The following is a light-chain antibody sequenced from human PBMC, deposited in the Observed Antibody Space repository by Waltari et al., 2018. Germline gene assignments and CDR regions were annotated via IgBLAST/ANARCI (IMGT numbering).Light chain of an antibody. Sequence: SALTQPASVSASPGQSITISCTGTSSDVGGYNFVSWYQHNPGKAPQVIIFEISKLPSGVSNRFSGSKSCNTASLTIAGLQAEDEANYYCCAYVGYSTWVFGGGTKLTVV. CDR2: EIS. V-gene: IGLV2-23*02. J-gene: IGLJ3*02. CDR3: CAYVGYSTWV. CDR1: SSDVGGYNF.